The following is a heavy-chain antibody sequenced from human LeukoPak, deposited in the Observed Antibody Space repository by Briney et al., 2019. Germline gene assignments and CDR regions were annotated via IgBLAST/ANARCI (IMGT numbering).Heavy chain of an antibody. V-gene: IGHV3-21*01. J-gene: IGHJ4*02. D-gene: IGHD3-22*01. CDR3: ARLRRNSDRSGFYYYYDN. Sequence: GGSLRLSCAASGFTFSSYAMSWVRQAPGKGLEWVSSINTVSSYIYYADSVRGRFTISRDNAENSLWLQMNSLRAEDSAVYYCARLRRNSDRSGFYYYYDNWGQGTLVTVSS. CDR1: GFTFSSYA. CDR2: INTVSSYI.